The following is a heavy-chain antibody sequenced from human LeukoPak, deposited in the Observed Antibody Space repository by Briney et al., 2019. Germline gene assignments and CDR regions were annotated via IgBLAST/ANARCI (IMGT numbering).Heavy chain of an antibody. CDR3: ASAKPGIAAAGTQEDFDY. J-gene: IGHJ4*02. D-gene: IGHD6-13*01. V-gene: IGHV4-38-2*02. CDR2: IYLSGTT. CDR1: GNSIINGHY. Sequence: PSETLSLTCTVSGNSIINGHYWGWIRQSPGKGLEWIASIYLSGTTYYNPSLKSRVTISVDTSKNQFSLKLSSVTAADTAVYYCASAKPGIAAAGTQEDFDYWGQGTLVIVSS.